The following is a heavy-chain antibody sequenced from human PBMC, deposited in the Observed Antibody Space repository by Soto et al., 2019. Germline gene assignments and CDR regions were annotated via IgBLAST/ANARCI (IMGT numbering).Heavy chain of an antibody. J-gene: IGHJ6*02. CDR1: GFTFSSYG. CDR2: ISYDGSNK. Sequence: LRLSCAASGFTFSSYGMHWVRQAPGKGLEWVAVISYDGSNKYYADSVKGRFTISRDNSKNTLYLQMSSLRAEDTAVYYCVKDGSSGWPYYYGMDVGGPGTKGHVSS. D-gene: IGHD6-19*01. V-gene: IGHV3-30*18. CDR3: VKDGSSGWPYYYGMDV.